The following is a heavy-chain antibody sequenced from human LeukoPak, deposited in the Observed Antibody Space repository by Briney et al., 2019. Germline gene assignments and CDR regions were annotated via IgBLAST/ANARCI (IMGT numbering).Heavy chain of an antibody. CDR1: GGSISSYY. V-gene: IGHV4-59*08. J-gene: IGHJ4*02. D-gene: IGHD2-15*01. CDR2: IYYSGST. Sequence: SETLSLTCTVSGGSISSYYWSWIRQPPGKGLEWIGYIYYSGSTNYNPSLKSRVTISVDTSKNQFSLKLSSVTAADTAVYYCASLGDCSGGSCNDYWGQGTLVTVSS. CDR3: ASLGDCSGGSCNDY.